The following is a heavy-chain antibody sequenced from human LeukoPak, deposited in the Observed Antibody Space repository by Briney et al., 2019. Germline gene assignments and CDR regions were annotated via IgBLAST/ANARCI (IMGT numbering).Heavy chain of an antibody. D-gene: IGHD3-10*01. CDR2: ISPNTNYI. CDR1: GFTFSSYT. J-gene: IGHJ3*02. V-gene: IGHV3-21*01. CDR3: ASSKMIRGVIRDVFDM. Sequence: TGGSLRLSCAASGFTFSSYTMNWVRQAPGEGLEWVSSISPNTNYIYYADSVKARFTISRDNAKNSLSLQMNSLRAEDTAMYYCASSKMIRGVIRDVFDMWGQGTMVTVSS.